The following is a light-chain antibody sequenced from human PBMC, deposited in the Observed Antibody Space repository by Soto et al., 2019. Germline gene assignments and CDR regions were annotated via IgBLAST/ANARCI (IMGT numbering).Light chain of an antibody. J-gene: IGKJ1*01. Sequence: DIQMSQSPSSLSASVGDRAAITSRASQSISTWLAWYQQTKGKAPRLLIYDASHLESGVPSRFRGRGSGTEFTLTISSLQPDDFATYHCQQYDTYSRTFGQGTKVDIK. CDR3: QQYDTYSRT. CDR2: DAS. CDR1: QSISTW. V-gene: IGKV1-5*01.